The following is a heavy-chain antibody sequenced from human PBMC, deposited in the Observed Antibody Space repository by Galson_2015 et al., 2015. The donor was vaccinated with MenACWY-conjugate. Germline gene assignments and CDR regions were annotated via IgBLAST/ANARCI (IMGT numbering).Heavy chain of an antibody. CDR1: GFTFNHYG. Sequence: SLRLSCAASGFTFNHYGMHWVRQAPGRGLGWGAVLTYDGGVSYHADSVKGGFTISRANSKDRRNLQMNSLRVEDTAIYYCAKDSDYVWGRSYYFDYWGPGTLVTVSS. J-gene: IGHJ4*02. V-gene: IGHV3-30*18. D-gene: IGHD3-16*01. CDR3: AKDSDYVWGRSYYFDY. CDR2: LTYDGGVS.